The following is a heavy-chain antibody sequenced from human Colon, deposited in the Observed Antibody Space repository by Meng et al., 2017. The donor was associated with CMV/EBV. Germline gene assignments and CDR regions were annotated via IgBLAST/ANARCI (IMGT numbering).Heavy chain of an antibody. CDR2: INHSGST. Sequence: QVHLQQWGEGLLKPSETLSLTCAVYGGSFSGYYWSWIRQPPGKGLEWIGEINHSGSTNYNPSLKSRVTISVDTSKNQLSLKLSSVTAADTAVYYCARKWELGAFDIWGQGTMVTVSS. D-gene: IGHD1-26*01. V-gene: IGHV4-34*01. J-gene: IGHJ3*02. CDR1: GGSFSGYY. CDR3: ARKWELGAFDI.